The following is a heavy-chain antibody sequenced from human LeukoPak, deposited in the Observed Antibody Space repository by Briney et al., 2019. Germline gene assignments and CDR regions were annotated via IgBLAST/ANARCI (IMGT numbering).Heavy chain of an antibody. CDR1: GFTFSSYW. V-gene: IGHV4-39*01. CDR2: IYYSGST. D-gene: IGHD6-13*01. Sequence: GSLRLSCAASGFTFSSYWMSWIRQPPGKGLEWIGNIYYSGSTYYNPSLKSRVTISVDTSKNQFSLKLNSVTAADTAVYYCARLDDRAARIAVGRSSTWSSRRGFDYWGQGTLVTVSS. CDR3: ARLDDRAARIAVGRSSTWSSRRGFDY. J-gene: IGHJ4*02.